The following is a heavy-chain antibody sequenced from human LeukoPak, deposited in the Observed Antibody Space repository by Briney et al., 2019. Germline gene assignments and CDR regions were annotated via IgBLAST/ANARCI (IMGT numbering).Heavy chain of an antibody. V-gene: IGHV1-8*03. CDR1: GYTFTSYD. CDR3: ARTYYYDSSGPNWFDP. D-gene: IGHD3-22*01. J-gene: IGHJ5*02. CDR2: MNPNSGNT. Sequence: ASVKVSCKASGYTFTSYDINWVRQATGQGLEWMGWMNPNSGNTGYAQKFQGRVTITRNTSISTAYMELSSLRSEDTAVYYCARTYYYDSSGPNWFDPWGQGTLVTVSA.